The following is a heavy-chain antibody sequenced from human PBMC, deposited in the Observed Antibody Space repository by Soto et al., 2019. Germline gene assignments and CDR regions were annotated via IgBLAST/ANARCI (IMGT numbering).Heavy chain of an antibody. CDR1: GGSISSDYYY. J-gene: IGHJ4*02. CDR3: AAVRAHYFAY. V-gene: IGHV4-30-4*01. Sequence: HVQLQESGPGLVKPSQTLSLTCTVSGGSISSDYYYWSWIRQPPGKGLEWLAFIYYTGSTYYNPYLKSRLTISIATSKNQLSLSLRSVTAADTALYSCAAVRAHYFAYGGQGTLVTVSS. CDR2: IYYTGST.